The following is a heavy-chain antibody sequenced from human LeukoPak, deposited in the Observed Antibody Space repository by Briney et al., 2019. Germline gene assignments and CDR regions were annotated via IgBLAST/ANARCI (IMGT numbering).Heavy chain of an antibody. Sequence: TSETLSLTCTVSGGSINSGGYYWTWIRQPPGEGLEWIAYFSHSGSTFYNPSLKSRVTISADRSKNQFSLKLSSVTAADTAVYYCARGSRNYDSSGYYPCFDYWGQGTLVTVSS. D-gene: IGHD3-22*01. CDR1: GGSINSGGYY. V-gene: IGHV4-30-2*01. J-gene: IGHJ4*02. CDR2: FSHSGST. CDR3: ARGSRNYDSSGYYPCFDY.